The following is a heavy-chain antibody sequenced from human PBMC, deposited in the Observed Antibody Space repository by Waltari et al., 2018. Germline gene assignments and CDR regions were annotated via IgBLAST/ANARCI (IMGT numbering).Heavy chain of an antibody. J-gene: IGHJ4*02. CDR3: ARHAPKMDIVVMVAASH. CDR1: GGSISSSSYY. Sequence: QVQLQESGPGLVRPSEILSLTCTVAGGSISSSSYYWGWIRHAPGKALDWFGSIFYSGSTYYNPSLKSRVTISVDTSKTQFSLKLSSVTAADTAVYYCARHAPKMDIVVMVAASHWGQGTLVTVSS. D-gene: IGHD2-15*01. V-gene: IGHV4-39*01. CDR2: IFYSGST.